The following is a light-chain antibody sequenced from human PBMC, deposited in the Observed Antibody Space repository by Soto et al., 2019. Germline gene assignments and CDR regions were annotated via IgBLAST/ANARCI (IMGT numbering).Light chain of an antibody. V-gene: IGLV2-14*03. CDR2: DVS. CDR3: SSYTTSNTRQIV. Sequence: QSVLTHPASVSWSPGQSITISCTGTSSDVGGYNYVSWYQHHPGKAPKLIIFDVSNRPSGVSNPFSGSKSGNTASLTISGLQPEDEADYYCSSYTTSNTRQIVFGTGTKVTVL. J-gene: IGLJ1*01. CDR1: SSDVGGYNY.